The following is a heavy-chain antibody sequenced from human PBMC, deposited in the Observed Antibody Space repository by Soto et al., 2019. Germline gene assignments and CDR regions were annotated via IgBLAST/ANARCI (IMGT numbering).Heavy chain of an antibody. J-gene: IGHJ4*02. D-gene: IGHD3-10*01. CDR2: IIPIFGTA. Sequence: SVKVSWKASGGTFSSYAISWVRQAPGQGLEWMGGIIPIFGTANYAQKFQGRVTITADESTSTAYMELSSLRSEDTAVYYCARAYGSGSYSIGDYFDYWGQGTLVTVSS. CDR3: ARAYGSGSYSIGDYFDY. V-gene: IGHV1-69*13. CDR1: GGTFSSYA.